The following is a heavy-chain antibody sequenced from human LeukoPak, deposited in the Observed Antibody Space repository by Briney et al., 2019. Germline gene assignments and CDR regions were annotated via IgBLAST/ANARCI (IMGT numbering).Heavy chain of an antibody. V-gene: IGHV4-31*03. J-gene: IGHJ4*02. CDR3: AREAAGCSSGWYDY. Sequence: SETLSLTCTVSGGSISSGGYYWSWIRQHPGKGLEWIGYIYYSGSTYYNPSLKSRVTISVDTSKNQFSLKLSSVTAADTAVYYCAREAAGCSSGWYDYWGQGTLVTVSS. D-gene: IGHD6-19*01. CDR1: GGSISSGGYY. CDR2: IYYSGST.